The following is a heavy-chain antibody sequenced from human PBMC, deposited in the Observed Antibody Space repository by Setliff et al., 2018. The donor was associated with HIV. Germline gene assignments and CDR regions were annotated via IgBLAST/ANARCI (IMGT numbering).Heavy chain of an antibody. V-gene: IGHV3-49*04. D-gene: IGHD3-3*01. CDR2: IRSKAYGGTT. CDR1: GFTFGDYA. CDR3: TRVDYDFWSGPMTRYCFDS. J-gene: IGHJ4*02. Sequence: PGGSLRLSCAASGFTFGDYAMSWVRQAPGKGLEWVGFIRSKAYGGTTEYAASVKGRFTISRDDSKSIAYLQMNSLKTEDTAVYYCTRVDYDFWSGPMTRYCFDSWGQGTLVTVSS.